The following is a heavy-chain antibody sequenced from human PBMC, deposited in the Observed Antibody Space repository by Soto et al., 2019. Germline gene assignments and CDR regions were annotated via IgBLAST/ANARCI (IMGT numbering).Heavy chain of an antibody. CDR2: MYNTGST. D-gene: IGHD2-21*02. Sequence: QVQLQESGPGLVKPSETLSLTCTVSGGSISRYYWSWIRQSPGKGLEWIGYMYNTGSTVYNPPFKRRVTISVDTSKNQFSLKLNSVTAADTAVYYCARDLWGYCGTDCYPLDVWGQGTTVTVSS. CDR1: GGSISRYY. CDR3: ARDLWGYCGTDCYPLDV. V-gene: IGHV4-59*01. J-gene: IGHJ6*02.